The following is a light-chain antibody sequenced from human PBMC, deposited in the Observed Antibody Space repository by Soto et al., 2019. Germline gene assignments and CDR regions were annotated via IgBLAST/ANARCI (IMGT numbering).Light chain of an antibody. CDR1: SSDVGTYNY. Sequence: QSALTQPPSVSGSPGQSITISCTGTSSDVGTYNYVSWYQQHPGKSPKLMIYEVTNRPSGVSNRFSGSKSGNTASLTISGLQTEDEAHYYCSSYTSTTTLVFGGGTKVTVL. J-gene: IGLJ2*01. V-gene: IGLV2-14*01. CDR2: EVT. CDR3: SSYTSTTTLV.